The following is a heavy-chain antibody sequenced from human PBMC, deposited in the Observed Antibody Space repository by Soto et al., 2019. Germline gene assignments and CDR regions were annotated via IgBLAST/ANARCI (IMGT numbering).Heavy chain of an antibody. D-gene: IGHD3-10*01. CDR3: ARSVRSGSFPYYYYAMDV. V-gene: IGHV3-7*01. CDR1: GFTFSSYW. J-gene: IGHJ6*02. Sequence: GGSLRLSCAASGFTFSSYWMSWVRQAPGKGLEWVANIKQDGSEKYYVDSVKGRFTISRDNAKNTLDLQMHGLRAEDMAVYYCARSVRSGSFPYYYYAMDVWGQGTTVTVSS. CDR2: IKQDGSEK.